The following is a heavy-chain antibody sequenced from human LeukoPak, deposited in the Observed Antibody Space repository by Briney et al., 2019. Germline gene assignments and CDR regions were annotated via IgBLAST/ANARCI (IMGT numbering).Heavy chain of an antibody. V-gene: IGHV3-30*04. CDR2: ISYDGSNK. CDR1: GFTFSSYA. Sequence: PGGSLRLSCAASGFTFSSYAMHWVRQAPGKGLEWVAVISYDGSNKYYADSVKGRFTISRDNSKNTLYLQMNSLRAEDTAVYYCARPPGRGGYNPKPYFDYWGQGTLVTVSS. CDR3: ARPPGRGGYNPKPYFDY. D-gene: IGHD5-24*01. J-gene: IGHJ4*02.